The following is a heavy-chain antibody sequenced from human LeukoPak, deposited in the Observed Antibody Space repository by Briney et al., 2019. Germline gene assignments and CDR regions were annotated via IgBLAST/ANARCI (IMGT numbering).Heavy chain of an antibody. D-gene: IGHD6-6*01. CDR3: ARDSSSTPDWGYYYYYMDV. CDR2: IKQDGSEK. J-gene: IGHJ6*03. V-gene: IGHV3-7*01. Sequence: QAGGSLRLSCAASGFTFSSYWMSWVRQAPGKGLEWVANIKQDGSEKYYVDSVKGRFTISRDNAKNSLHLQMNSLRAEDTAVYYCARDSSSTPDWGYYYYYMDVWGKRTTVTVSS. CDR1: GFTFSSYW.